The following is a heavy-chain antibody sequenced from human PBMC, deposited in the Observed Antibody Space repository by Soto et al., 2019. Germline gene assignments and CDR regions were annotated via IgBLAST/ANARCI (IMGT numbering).Heavy chain of an antibody. CDR2: ISSSGSTI. J-gene: IGHJ4*02. CDR1: GFTFCDYY. Sequence: GGSLRLSCAASGFTFCDYYMSWIRQAPGKGLEWVSYISSSGSTIYYADSVKGRFTISRDNAKNSLYLQMNSLRAEDTAVYYCARDFGGWSATPSGLDYWGQGTLVTVSS. D-gene: IGHD3-3*01. CDR3: ARDFGGWSATPSGLDY. V-gene: IGHV3-11*01.